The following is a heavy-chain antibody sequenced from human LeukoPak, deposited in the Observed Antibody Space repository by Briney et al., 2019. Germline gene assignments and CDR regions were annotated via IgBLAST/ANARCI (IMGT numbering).Heavy chain of an antibody. CDR2: IYPGDSDT. Sequence: GESLKISCKGSGYSFTSYWIGWVRQMPGKGLEWMGIIYPGDSDTRYSPSFQGQVTISADKSISTSYLQWSSLKASDTATYYCARGLRPCNDDAFDICGQGTIVTVSS. CDR3: ARGLRPCNDDAFDI. CDR1: GYSFTSYW. V-gene: IGHV5-51*01. J-gene: IGHJ3*02. D-gene: IGHD1-1*01.